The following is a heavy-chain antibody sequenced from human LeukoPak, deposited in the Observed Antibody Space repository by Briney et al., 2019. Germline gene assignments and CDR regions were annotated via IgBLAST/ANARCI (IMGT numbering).Heavy chain of an antibody. CDR3: ARVSLGYCSSTSCYNRWYFDY. CDR2: IYATGTT. Sequence: SETLSLTCTVSGGSISGYFWSWIRQPAGKGLEWIGRIYATGTTNYNPSLKSRVTMSVDTSKNQFSLNLTSVTAADTAVYYCARVSLGYCSSTSCYNRWYFDYWGQGTLVTVSS. D-gene: IGHD2-2*02. V-gene: IGHV4-4*07. CDR1: GGSISGYF. J-gene: IGHJ4*02.